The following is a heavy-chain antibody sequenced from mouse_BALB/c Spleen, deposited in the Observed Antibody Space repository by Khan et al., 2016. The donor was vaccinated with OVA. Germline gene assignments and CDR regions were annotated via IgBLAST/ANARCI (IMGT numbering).Heavy chain of an antibody. V-gene: IGHV5-9-1*01. CDR3: ASGNYGWFAY. J-gene: IGHJ3*01. CDR1: GFTFSSFA. D-gene: IGHD2-1*01. Sequence: EVELVESGGGLVKPGGSLKLSCAASGFTFSSFAMSWVRQTPEKSLEWVATICSAGTSTFYPDSLKGRFTISRDNAQNALYLQMNRQRSEDTAMYYCASGNYGWFAYWGQGTLVTVSA. CDR2: ICSAGTST.